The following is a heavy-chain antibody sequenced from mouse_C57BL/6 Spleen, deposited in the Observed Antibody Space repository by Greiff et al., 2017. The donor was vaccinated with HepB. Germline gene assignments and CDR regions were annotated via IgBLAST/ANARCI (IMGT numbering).Heavy chain of an antibody. J-gene: IGHJ1*03. Sequence: QVQLQQSGPELVKPGASVKISCKASGYAFSSSWMNWVKQRPGKGLEWIGRIYPGDGDTNYNGKFKGKATLTADKSSSTAYMQLSSLTSEDSAVYFCARRGYYGNWYFDVWGTGTTVTVSS. CDR1: GYAFSSSW. V-gene: IGHV1-82*01. CDR2: IYPGDGDT. CDR3: ARRGYYGNWYFDV. D-gene: IGHD2-1*01.